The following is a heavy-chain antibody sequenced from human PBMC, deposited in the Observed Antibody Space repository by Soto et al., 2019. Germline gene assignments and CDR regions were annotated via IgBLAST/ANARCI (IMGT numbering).Heavy chain of an antibody. Sequence: ASVKVSGKASGYTFTSYGISCVRQAPGQGLEWMGWISAYNGNTNYAQKLQGRDTTTTDTSKSTAYLELRSLGSDDTAVYSCARGAGGALYYYYGMDVWGQGTKVTVSS. J-gene: IGHJ6*02. V-gene: IGHV1-18*04. D-gene: IGHD1-26*01. CDR2: ISAYNGNT. CDR1: GYTFTSYG. CDR3: ARGAGGALYYYYGMDV.